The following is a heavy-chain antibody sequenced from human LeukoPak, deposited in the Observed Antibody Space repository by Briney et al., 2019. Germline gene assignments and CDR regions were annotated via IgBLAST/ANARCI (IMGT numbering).Heavy chain of an antibody. CDR1: GGSISSYY. J-gene: IGHJ6*02. D-gene: IGHD1-26*01. CDR3: ARGGGSYAPYGMDV. CDR2: IYYSGST. Sequence: SETLSLTCTVSGGSISSYYWSWIRQPPGKGLEWIGYIYYSGSTNYNPSLKSRVTISVDTSKNQFSLKLSSVTAADTAVYYCARGGGSYAPYGMDVWGQGTTVTVSS. V-gene: IGHV4-59*01.